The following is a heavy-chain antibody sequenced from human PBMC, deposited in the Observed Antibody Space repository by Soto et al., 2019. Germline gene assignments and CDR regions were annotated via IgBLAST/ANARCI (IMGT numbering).Heavy chain of an antibody. V-gene: IGHV1-69*13. J-gene: IGHJ4*02. CDR1: GGTFSSYA. Sequence: SVKVSCKASGGTFSSYAISWVRQAPGQGLEWMGGIIPIFGTANYAQKFQGRVTITADESTSTAYMELSSLRSEDTAVYYCARRSGSYPPKDYYYFDYWGQGTLVTVSS. CDR2: IIPIFGTA. D-gene: IGHD1-26*01. CDR3: ARRSGSYPPKDYYYFDY.